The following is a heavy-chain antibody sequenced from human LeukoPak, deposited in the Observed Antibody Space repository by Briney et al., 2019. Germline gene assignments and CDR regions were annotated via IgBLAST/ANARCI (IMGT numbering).Heavy chain of an antibody. CDR1: GGSISSYY. J-gene: IGHJ5*02. CDR2: IYDSGST. D-gene: IGHD1-26*01. V-gene: IGHV4-59*01. CDR3: ARGGNYWPQWWFDP. Sequence: SETLSLTCTVSGGSISSYYWSWIRQPPGKGLEWIGYIYDSGSTNYNPSLKSRVIISVDTSKNQFSLKVSSVTAADTAVYYCARGGNYWPQWWFDPWGRGTLVSVSS.